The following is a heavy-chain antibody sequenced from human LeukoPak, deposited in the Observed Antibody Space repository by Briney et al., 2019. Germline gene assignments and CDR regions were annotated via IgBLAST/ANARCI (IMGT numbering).Heavy chain of an antibody. J-gene: IGHJ4*02. V-gene: IGHV3-23*01. CDR3: AKDPTTYGSGSPYY. D-gene: IGHD3-10*01. CDR2: ISGSGGST. CDR1: GFTFSSYA. Sequence: PGGSLRLSCAASGFTFSSYAMSWVRQAPGKGLEWVSVISGSGGSTYYADSVKGRFTISRDNSKNTLYLQMNSLRAEDTAVYYCAKDPTTYGSGSPYYWGQGTLVTVSS.